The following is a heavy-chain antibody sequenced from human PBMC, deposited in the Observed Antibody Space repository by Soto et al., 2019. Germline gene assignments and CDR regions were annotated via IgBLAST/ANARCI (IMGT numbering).Heavy chain of an antibody. J-gene: IGHJ4*02. Sequence: GGSLRLSCAASGFTFSSYGMHWVRQAPGKGLEWVAVIWYDGSNKYYGDSVKGRFTISRDNSKNTLFLQMNSLRAEDTAVYYCARARAVAGMVFFDYWGQGTLVTVSS. CDR2: IWYDGSNK. D-gene: IGHD6-19*01. V-gene: IGHV3-33*01. CDR3: ARARAVAGMVFFDY. CDR1: GFTFSSYG.